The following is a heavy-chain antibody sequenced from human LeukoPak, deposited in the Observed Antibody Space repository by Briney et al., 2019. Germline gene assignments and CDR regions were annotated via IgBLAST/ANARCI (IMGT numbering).Heavy chain of an antibody. CDR1: GFPFSSYT. CDR2: ISSSSSSI. D-gene: IGHD4/OR15-4a*01. CDR3: AREVRGTYLDY. Sequence: PGGSLRLSSAASGFPFSSYTMNWVRQAPGQGLEWVSYISSSSSSIYYADSVKRRFSISRDNAKNSLYLQTNRRRDEDTAVYFCAREVRGTYLDYWGEGTLVTVSS. J-gene: IGHJ4*02. V-gene: IGHV3-48*02.